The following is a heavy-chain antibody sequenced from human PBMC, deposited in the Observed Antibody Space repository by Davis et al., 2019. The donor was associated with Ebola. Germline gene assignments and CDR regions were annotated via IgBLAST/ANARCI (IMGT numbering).Heavy chain of an antibody. J-gene: IGHJ6*02. CDR1: GDIFTSHW. CDR2: IYPDDSDT. Sequence: PGGSLRLSCKVSGDIFTSHWIGWVRQMPGKGLQWMGVIYPDDSDTRYSPSFQGQVTISADKSISTAYLQWSSLKASDTAMYYCARRGYYYGMDVWGQGTTVTVSS. V-gene: IGHV5-51*01. CDR3: ARRGYYYGMDV.